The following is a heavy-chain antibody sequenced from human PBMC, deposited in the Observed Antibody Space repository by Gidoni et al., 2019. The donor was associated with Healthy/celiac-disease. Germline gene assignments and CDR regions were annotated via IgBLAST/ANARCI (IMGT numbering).Heavy chain of an antibody. J-gene: IGHJ4*02. CDR3: AKPGPPVPATVDY. V-gene: IGHV3-30*18. CDR2: ISYDGSNK. Sequence: RQAPGKGLEWVAVISYDGSNKYYADSVKGRFTISRDNSKNTLYLQMNSLRAEDTAVYYCAKPGPPVPATVDYWGQGTLVTVSS.